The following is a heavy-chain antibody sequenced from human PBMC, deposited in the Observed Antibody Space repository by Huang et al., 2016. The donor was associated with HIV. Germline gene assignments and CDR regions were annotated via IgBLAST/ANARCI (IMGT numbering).Heavy chain of an antibody. CDR2: TYDRSKWYN. V-gene: IGHV6-1*01. CDR3: ARGRAAGTSDAFDI. CDR1: GDSVSSNSAA. J-gene: IGHJ3*02. D-gene: IGHD6-13*01. Sequence: QVQLQQSGPGLVKPSQTVSLTCAISGDSVSSNSAAWYWIRQSPSRGLEWLGRTYDRSKWYNDYAVSMKGRITINPDTPRNQFSLQLNSVTPEDTAVYYCARGRAAGTSDAFDIWGQGTMVTVSS.